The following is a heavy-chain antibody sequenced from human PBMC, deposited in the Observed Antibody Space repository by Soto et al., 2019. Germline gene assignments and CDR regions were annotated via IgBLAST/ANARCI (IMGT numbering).Heavy chain of an antibody. J-gene: IGHJ3*02. CDR1: GDSVSSNSAA. Sequence: QPLSLTFAISGDSVSSNSAACNLIRQSPSRGLEWLGRTYYRSKWYNDYAVSVKSRITINPDTSKNQFSLQLNSVTPEDTAVYYCARGPRAFDIWGQGTMVTVSS. V-gene: IGHV6-1*01. CDR2: TYYRSKWYN. CDR3: ARGPRAFDI.